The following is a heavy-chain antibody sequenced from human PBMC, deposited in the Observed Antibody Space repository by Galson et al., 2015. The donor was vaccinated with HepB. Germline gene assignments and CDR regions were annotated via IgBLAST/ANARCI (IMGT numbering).Heavy chain of an antibody. Sequence: SLRLSCAASGFTFSDSPIHWVRQASGKGLEWVGRIRDKSNRYATGYAASVKGRFTISRADSSNLAFLQMTSLKIEDTAVYYCTRQAVGTGTTDYWGQGTLVTVSS. CDR2: IRDKSNRYAT. D-gene: IGHD1-7*01. CDR3: TRQAVGTGTTDY. J-gene: IGHJ4*02. CDR1: GFTFSDSP. V-gene: IGHV3-73*01.